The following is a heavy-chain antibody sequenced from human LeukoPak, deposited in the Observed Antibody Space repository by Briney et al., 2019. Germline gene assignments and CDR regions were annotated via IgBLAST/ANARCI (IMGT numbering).Heavy chain of an antibody. D-gene: IGHD3-22*01. CDR3: AREVDYYDSSGYSFDY. CDR1: GYTFTGYY. J-gene: IGHJ4*02. V-gene: IGHV1-2*02. CDR2: INPNSGGT. Sequence: ASVKVSCKASGYTFTGYYMHWVRQAPGQALEWMGWINPNSGGTNYAQKFQGRVTMTRDTSISTAYMELSRLRSDDTAVYYCAREVDYYDSSGYSFDYWGQGTLVTVSS.